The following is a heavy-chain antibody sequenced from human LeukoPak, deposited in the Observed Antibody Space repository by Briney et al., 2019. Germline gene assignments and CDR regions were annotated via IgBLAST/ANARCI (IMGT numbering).Heavy chain of an antibody. CDR1: GFTFSSYG. CDR3: AKDVNYYDSSGYYYEGSGFDY. J-gene: IGHJ4*02. D-gene: IGHD3-22*01. V-gene: IGHV3-30*02. CDR2: IRYDGSNK. Sequence: PGGSLRLSCAASGFTFSSYGMHWVRQAPGKGLEWVAFIRYDGSNKYYADSVKGRFTISRDNSKNTLYLQMNSLRAEDTAVYYCAKDVNYYDSSGYYYEGSGFDYWGQGTLVTVSS.